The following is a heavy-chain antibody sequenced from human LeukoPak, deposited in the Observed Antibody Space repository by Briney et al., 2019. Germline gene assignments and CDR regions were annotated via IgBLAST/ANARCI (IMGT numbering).Heavy chain of an antibody. V-gene: IGHV4-39*07. CDR2: TYSGEST. D-gene: IGHD2-2*01. Sequence: SETLSLTCTVSGGSISSSSYYWGWIRQPPGEGLEWIGTTYSGESTYYNPSLESRVTIAVDTSKNQFSLRLNSVTAADTAVYYCAKYTSGRANDYWGQGTLVTVSS. J-gene: IGHJ4*02. CDR3: AKYTSGRANDY. CDR1: GGSISSSSYY.